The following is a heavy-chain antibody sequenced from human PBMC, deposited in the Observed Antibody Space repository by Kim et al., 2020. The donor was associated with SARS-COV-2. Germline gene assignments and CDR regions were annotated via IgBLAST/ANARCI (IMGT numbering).Heavy chain of an antibody. V-gene: IGHV3-11*04. CDR2: ISSGGGGTT. Sequence: GGSLRLSCLASGFTFSDYDMIWVRPAPGKGLEWGSFISSGGGGTTTYADSVKGRLTISRDNAKNSLFLQMDSLRAEDTAMYFCTRNWGGLGLWGQGTLVT. CDR3: TRNWGGLGL. CDR1: GFTFSDYD. D-gene: IGHD3-16*01. J-gene: IGHJ4*02.